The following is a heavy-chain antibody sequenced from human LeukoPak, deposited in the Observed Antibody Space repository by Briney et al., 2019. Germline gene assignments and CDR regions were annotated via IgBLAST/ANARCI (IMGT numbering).Heavy chain of an antibody. CDR3: ARQRPYYYDSSGYLDY. D-gene: IGHD3-22*01. CDR2: IYYSGST. Sequence: PSETLSLTCAVSGGSISSGGYSWSWIRQPPGKGLEWIGYIYYSGSTYYNPSLKSRVTISVDTSKNQFSLKLSSVTAADTAVYYCARQRPYYYDSSGYLDYWGQGTLVTVSS. CDR1: GGSISSGGYS. V-gene: IGHV4-30-2*03. J-gene: IGHJ4*02.